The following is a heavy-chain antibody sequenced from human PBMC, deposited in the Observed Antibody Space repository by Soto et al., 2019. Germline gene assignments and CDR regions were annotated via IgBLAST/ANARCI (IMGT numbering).Heavy chain of an antibody. CDR3: ARHQRDDASRKIDC. J-gene: IGHJ4*02. CDR1: GYSFTSNW. CDR2: INPADSDI. V-gene: IGHV5-51*01. Sequence: GESMKISCHGSGYSFTSNWIGWVRQMPGKGLERMGIINPADSDIKYSPSFQGQVTISADKAIGTAYLQWSSLKASDNAMYYCARHQRDDASRKIDCWGQGTLVTVSS. D-gene: IGHD3-16*01.